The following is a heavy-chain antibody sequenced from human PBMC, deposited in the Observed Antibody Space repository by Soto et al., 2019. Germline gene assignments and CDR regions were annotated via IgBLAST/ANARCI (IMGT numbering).Heavy chain of an antibody. CDR2: ISISGLTT. J-gene: IGHJ5*01. CDR3: ARYGTRGDW. V-gene: IGHV3-48*03. CDR1: GFNFRMYE. Sequence: GGALRLSCQASGFNFRMYEIHWVRKAPGKGLEWVSYISISGLTTYYADFAEGRFTISRDNAKDSLYLHLNSLRVGDTAVYYCARYGTRGDWWGLGTQVTVSS. D-gene: IGHD3-10*01.